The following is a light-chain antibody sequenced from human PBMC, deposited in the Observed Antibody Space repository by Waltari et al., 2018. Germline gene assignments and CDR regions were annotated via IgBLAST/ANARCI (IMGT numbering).Light chain of an antibody. CDR1: SSNIGSNT. J-gene: IGLJ3*02. Sequence: VTISCSGSSSNIGSNTVNWYQPLPGTAPKLLISTNNQRSSGVPDRFSGSKSGTSASLAISGLQSEDEADYFCAAWDDRLNGPVFGGGTKVTVL. V-gene: IGLV1-44*01. CDR3: AAWDDRLNGPV. CDR2: TNN.